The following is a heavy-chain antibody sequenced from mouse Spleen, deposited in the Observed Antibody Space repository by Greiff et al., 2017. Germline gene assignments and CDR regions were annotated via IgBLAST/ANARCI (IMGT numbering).Heavy chain of an antibody. V-gene: IGHV1-15*01. D-gene: IGHD2-3*01. J-gene: IGHJ4*01. CDR3: TRGYSYYAMDY. Sequence: QVQLKQSGAELVRPGASVTLSCKASGYTFTDYEMHWVKQTPVHGLEWIGAIDPETGGTAYNQKFKGKAILTADKSSSTAYMELRSLTSEDSAVYYCTRGYSYYAMDYWGQGTSVTVSS. CDR2: IDPETGGT. CDR1: GYTFTDYE.